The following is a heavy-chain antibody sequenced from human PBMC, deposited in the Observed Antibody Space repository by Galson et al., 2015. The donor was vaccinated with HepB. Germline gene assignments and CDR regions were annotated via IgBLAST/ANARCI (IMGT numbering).Heavy chain of an antibody. Sequence: SLRLSCAASGFTFDDYAMHWVRQAPGKGLEWVSGISWNSGSIGYADSVKGRFTISRDNAKNSLYLQMNSLRVEDTAVYYCVTRRTSFGARIDDWGQGTLVTVSS. CDR2: ISWNSGSI. V-gene: IGHV3-9*01. CDR3: VTRRTSFGARIDD. J-gene: IGHJ4*02. CDR1: GFTFDDYA. D-gene: IGHD2-2*01.